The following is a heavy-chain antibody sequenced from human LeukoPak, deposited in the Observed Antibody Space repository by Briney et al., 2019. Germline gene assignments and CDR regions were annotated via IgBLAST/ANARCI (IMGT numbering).Heavy chain of an antibody. J-gene: IGHJ4*02. CDR3: ARDQRVGRQDY. CDR1: GGTFSSYA. V-gene: IGHV1-69*04. D-gene: IGHD1-26*01. CDR2: IIPILGIA. Sequence: ASVKVFCKASGGTFSSYAISWVRQAPGQGLEWMGRIIPILGIANYAQKFQGRVMITADKSTSTAYMELSSLRSEDTAVYYCARDQRVGRQDYWGQGTLVTVSS.